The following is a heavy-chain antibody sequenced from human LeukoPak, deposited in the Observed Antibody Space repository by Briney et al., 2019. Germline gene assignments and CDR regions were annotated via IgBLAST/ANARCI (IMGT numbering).Heavy chain of an antibody. Sequence: GGSLRLSCAASGFTFSSYAMSWVRQAPGKGLEWVSAISGSGGSTYYADSVKGRFTISRDNSKNTLYLQMNSLRAEDTAIYYCAKNPPYCSGGSCYSYYFDYWGQGTLVTVSS. CDR2: ISGSGGST. J-gene: IGHJ4*02. CDR1: GFTFSSYA. V-gene: IGHV3-23*01. CDR3: AKNPPYCSGGSCYSYYFDY. D-gene: IGHD2-15*01.